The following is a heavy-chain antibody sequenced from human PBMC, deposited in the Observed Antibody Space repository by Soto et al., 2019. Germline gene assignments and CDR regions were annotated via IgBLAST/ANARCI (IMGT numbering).Heavy chain of an antibody. CDR3: ARLQYTVVTPIDM. J-gene: IGHJ3*02. CDR1: GGSISNYY. D-gene: IGHD2-21*02. V-gene: IGHV4-59*01. CDR2: IHNSGNT. Sequence: QVQLQESGPGLMKSSEILSLTCTVPGGSISNYYWTWIRQFPGKRLEWIAHIHNSGNTNSNPSLKSRVTISMDTSKNQISLRLTSVTAADTAMYYCARLQYTVVTPIDMWGQGTMVTIYS.